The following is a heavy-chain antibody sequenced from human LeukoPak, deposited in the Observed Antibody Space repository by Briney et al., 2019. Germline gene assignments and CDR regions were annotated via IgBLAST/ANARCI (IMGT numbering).Heavy chain of an antibody. CDR1: GGSVSSYY. Sequence: RTSETLSLTCTVSGGSVSSYYWSWIRQPPGKGLEWIGYIYYSGSTNYNPSLKSRVTISVDTSKNQFSLKLSSVTAADTAVYYCARHLNIVAKSASDIWGQGTMVTVSS. CDR3: ARHLNIVAKSASDI. D-gene: IGHD3-22*01. V-gene: IGHV4-59*08. CDR2: IYYSGST. J-gene: IGHJ3*02.